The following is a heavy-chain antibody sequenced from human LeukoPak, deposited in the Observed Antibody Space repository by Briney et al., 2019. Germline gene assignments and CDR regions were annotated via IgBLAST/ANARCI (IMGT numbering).Heavy chain of an antibody. CDR3: ARRSGYYYGMDV. J-gene: IGHJ6*02. V-gene: IGHV1-2*02. Sequence: ASVKVSCKASGYTFTEYYIHWVRQAPGQGLEWMGWINPNSGGTNYAQKLQGRVTMTTDTSTSTAYMELRSLRSDDTAVYYCARRSGYYYGMDVWGQGTTVTVSS. CDR2: INPNSGGT. D-gene: IGHD2-15*01. CDR1: GYTFTEYY.